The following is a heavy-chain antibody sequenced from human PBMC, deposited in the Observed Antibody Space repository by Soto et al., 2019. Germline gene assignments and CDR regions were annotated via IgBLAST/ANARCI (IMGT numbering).Heavy chain of an antibody. D-gene: IGHD1-26*01. CDR1: GFTFSSYA. J-gene: IGHJ6*02. CDR3: ARDMSGGTYNYYYGMDV. Sequence: EVQLLESGGGLEQPGGSLRLSCAASGFTFSSYAMTWVRQAPGRGLEWVSAISGTGSPTYYADSVKGRFTISRDNSKNTLYLQMNSLRADDTAVYYCARDMSGGTYNYYYGMDVWGQGTTVTVSS. V-gene: IGHV3-23*01. CDR2: ISGTGSPT.